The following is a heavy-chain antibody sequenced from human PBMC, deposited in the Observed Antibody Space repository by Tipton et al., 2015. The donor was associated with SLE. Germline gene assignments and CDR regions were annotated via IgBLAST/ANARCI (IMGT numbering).Heavy chain of an antibody. D-gene: IGHD6-13*01. CDR1: GASISSYY. CDR2: MDHSGST. Sequence: GLVKPSETLSLTCTVSGASISSYYWNWIRKAPGKGLEWIAFMDHSGSTNYSPSLKSRVTMSVDMSKNQFSLRLSSVTAADTAVYYCARGSGVAAAGSWGQGTLVTVSS. CDR3: ARGSGVAAAGS. V-gene: IGHV4-59*01. J-gene: IGHJ5*02.